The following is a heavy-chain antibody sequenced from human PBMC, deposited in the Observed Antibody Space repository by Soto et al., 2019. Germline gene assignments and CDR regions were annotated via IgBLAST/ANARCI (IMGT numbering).Heavy chain of an antibody. V-gene: IGHV1-2*02. CDR1: GYTFTAHY. D-gene: IGHD5-12*01. CDR3: ARGGGRGYNELDP. CDR2: INPNSGGT. J-gene: IGHJ5*02. Sequence: QVQLVQSGAEVKKPGASGKVSCKASGYTFTAHYMHWVRQSPGQGLEWMGWINPNSGGTYHAQNFQGRVTMTRDTSTTTAYIELASLRSDDTAVYYCARGGGRGYNELDPWGHGTLVIVSS.